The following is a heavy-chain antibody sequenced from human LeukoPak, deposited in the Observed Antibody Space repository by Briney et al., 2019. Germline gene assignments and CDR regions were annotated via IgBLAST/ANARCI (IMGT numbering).Heavy chain of an antibody. V-gene: IGHV1-3*01. J-gene: IGHJ6*02. CDR3: AKTGGSYYYYYYGMDV. CDR2: INAGNGNT. CDR1: GYTFTSYA. Sequence: EASVKVSCKASGYTFTSYAMHWVRQAPGQRLEWMGWINAGNGNTKYSQKFQGRVTITRDTSTSTAYMELRSLRSDDTAVYYCAKTGGSYYYYYYGMDVWGQGTTVTVSS. D-gene: IGHD1-26*01.